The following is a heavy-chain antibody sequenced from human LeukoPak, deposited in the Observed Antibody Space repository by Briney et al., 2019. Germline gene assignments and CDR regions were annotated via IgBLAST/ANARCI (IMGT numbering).Heavy chain of an antibody. V-gene: IGHV3-48*04. D-gene: IGHD6-13*01. Sequence: GGSLRLSCAASGFTFSSYSMNWVRQAPGKGLEWVSYISSSSSTIYYADSVKGRFTISRDNAKNSLYLQMNSLRAEDTAVYYCAIPGIAAAPNGSYWGQGTLVTVSS. CDR1: GFTFSSYS. J-gene: IGHJ4*02. CDR2: ISSSSSTI. CDR3: AIPGIAAAPNGSY.